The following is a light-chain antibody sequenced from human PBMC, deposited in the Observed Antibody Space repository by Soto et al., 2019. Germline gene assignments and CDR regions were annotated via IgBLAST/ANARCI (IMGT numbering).Light chain of an antibody. J-gene: IGKJ1*01. Sequence: DIEMTQSPSTLSASVGDRVTVTCRGSQSFSGWLGWYQQKPGKAPKLLIYDASNLESGVPSRFSGSGSGTEITLTIPSLQPDDFATYYCQQFRTFGQGTKVDI. CDR1: QSFSGW. CDR3: QQFRT. V-gene: IGKV1-5*01. CDR2: DAS.